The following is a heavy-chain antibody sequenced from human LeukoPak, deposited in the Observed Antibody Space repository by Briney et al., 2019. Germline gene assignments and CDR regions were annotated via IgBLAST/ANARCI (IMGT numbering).Heavy chain of an antibody. CDR1: GFTFSTYA. D-gene: IGHD1-26*01. CDR3: AKDFRYSGN. Sequence: PGGSLRLSCAASGFTFSTYAMNWVRQAPGKGLEWVSGMTTSGGSTYYADSVKGRFTISRDNSKNTLYLQMNSLRAEDTAVYYCAKDFRYSGNWGQGTLVTVSS. J-gene: IGHJ4*02. V-gene: IGHV3-23*01. CDR2: MTTSGGST.